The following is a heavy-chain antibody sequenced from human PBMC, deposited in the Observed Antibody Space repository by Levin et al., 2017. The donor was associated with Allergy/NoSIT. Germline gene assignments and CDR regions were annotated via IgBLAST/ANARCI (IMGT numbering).Heavy chain of an antibody. Sequence: GESLKISCQASGYSFTSYWFGWVRQRPGKGLEWMGLIFPSDSDTRVSPSFQGQIIMSVDKSISTAYLQWSSLKPSDSAMYYCARRDSDGSNCCDYWGQGTLVTVSS. CDR1: GYSFTSYW. V-gene: IGHV5-51*01. CDR3: ARRDSDGSNCCDY. CDR2: IFPSDSDT. J-gene: IGHJ4*02. D-gene: IGHD4-23*01.